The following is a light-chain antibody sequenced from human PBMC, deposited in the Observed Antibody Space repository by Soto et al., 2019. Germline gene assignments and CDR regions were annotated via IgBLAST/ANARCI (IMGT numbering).Light chain of an antibody. J-gene: IGLJ1*01. Sequence: QSALTQPGAVSGSPGQSITIYYTGTSSDVGGYNYVSWYQQHPGRAPTLILYGVANRPSGVSNRFSGSKSGNTASLTISGLQAEDEADYYCTSYTSSDSYVFGVGTKVTVL. CDR3: TSYTSSDSYV. V-gene: IGLV2-14*03. CDR1: SSDVGGYNY. CDR2: GVA.